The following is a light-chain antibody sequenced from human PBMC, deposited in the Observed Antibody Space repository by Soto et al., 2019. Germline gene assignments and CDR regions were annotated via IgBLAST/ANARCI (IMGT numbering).Light chain of an antibody. CDR1: QGISDF. CDR2: AAS. Sequence: DIQMTQSPSSLSASVGDGVTITCRASQGISDFLAWYQQKPGKVPRLLIYAASTLQSGVPSRFSGSGSGTDFTLTISTLQPEDVATYYCQKYNSAPWTFGQGTKVDIK. CDR3: QKYNSAPWT. J-gene: IGKJ1*01. V-gene: IGKV1-27*01.